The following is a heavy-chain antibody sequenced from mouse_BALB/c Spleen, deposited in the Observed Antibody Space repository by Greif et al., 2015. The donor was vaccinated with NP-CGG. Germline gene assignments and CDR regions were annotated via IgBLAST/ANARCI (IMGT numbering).Heavy chain of an antibody. Sequence: VQLQQSGAELAKPGASVKMSCKASGYTFTSYWMHWVKQRPGQGLEWIGYINPSTCYTEYNQKFKDKATLTADKSSSTAYMQLSSLTSEDSAVYYCARENGNFPFAYWGQGTLVTVSA. V-gene: IGHV1-7*01. CDR3: ARENGNFPFAY. J-gene: IGHJ3*01. CDR1: GYTFTSYW. D-gene: IGHD2-1*01. CDR2: INPSTCYT.